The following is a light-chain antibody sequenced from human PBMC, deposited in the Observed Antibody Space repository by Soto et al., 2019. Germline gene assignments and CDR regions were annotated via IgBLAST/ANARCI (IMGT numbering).Light chain of an antibody. V-gene: IGKV3-11*01. CDR1: QSVRNY. CDR2: DAS. Sequence: EIVLTQSPATLSLSPGERATLSCRASQSVRNYLAWYQQKPGQAPRLLIYDASSRAIGIPARFSGSGSGTDCTLTISSLEPEDFAVYYCQQRTNWPPGYTFGQGTKLEIK. CDR3: QQRTNWPPGYT. J-gene: IGKJ2*01.